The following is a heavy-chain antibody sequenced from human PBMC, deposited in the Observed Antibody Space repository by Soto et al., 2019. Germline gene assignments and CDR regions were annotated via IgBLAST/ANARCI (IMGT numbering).Heavy chain of an antibody. V-gene: IGHV2-5*01. D-gene: IGHD3-22*01. CDR1: GFSLSSSGVG. Sequence: QITLKESGPTLVKPTQTLTLTCTFSGFSLSSSGVGVGWIRQPPGKALEWLAIIFWNDDERYSPSLKSRLTITKDTSKNQVVLTMTNMDPVDTATFYCAHSRGYYDSGASYYVPPHFGYWGQGTLVTVSS. CDR3: AHSRGYYDSGASYYVPPHFGY. J-gene: IGHJ4*02. CDR2: IFWNDDE.